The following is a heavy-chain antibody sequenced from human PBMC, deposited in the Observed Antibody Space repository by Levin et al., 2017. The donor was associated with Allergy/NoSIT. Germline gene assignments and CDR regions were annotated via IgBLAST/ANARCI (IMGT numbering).Heavy chain of an antibody. V-gene: IGHV3-15*01. CDR2: IKSKTDGGTS. CDR3: STEINCADYGGDFDY. J-gene: IGHJ4*02. CDR1: GFTFSNDW. Sequence: PGGSLRLSCAASGFTFSNDWMSWVRQAPGKGLEWVGRIKSKTDGGTSDYAATGKGRFTISRDDSKNTLYLQINSLKTEDTAEHDCSTEINCADYGGDFDYWGQGTLVTVS. D-gene: IGHD4-17*01.